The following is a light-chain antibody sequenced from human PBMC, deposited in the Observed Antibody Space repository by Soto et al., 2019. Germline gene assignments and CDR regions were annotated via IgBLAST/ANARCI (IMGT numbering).Light chain of an antibody. CDR3: SSYTLSRTPYV. CDR2: DVS. J-gene: IGLJ1*01. V-gene: IGLV2-14*01. CDR1: SSDVGGYNY. Sequence: QSALTQPASVSGSPGQSITISCTGTSSDVGGYNYVSWYQQHPGKAPKLMIYDVSHRPSGVSNRFSGSKSGNTASLTISGLQAEDEADYYCSSYTLSRTPYVFGTGTKLTVL.